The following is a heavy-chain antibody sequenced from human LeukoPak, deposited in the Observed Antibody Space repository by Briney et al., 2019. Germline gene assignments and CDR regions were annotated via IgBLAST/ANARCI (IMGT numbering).Heavy chain of an antibody. CDR2: IGSAI. CDR1: GFTFSDFS. D-gene: IGHD1-14*01. J-gene: IGHJ3*02. V-gene: IGHV3-48*04. Sequence: GGSLRLSCVASGFTFSDFSLNWVRQAPGKGLEWISYIGSAIYYADSVKGRFAISRDNAKNSLYLQMNSLRAEDTAVYYCARARNSAFDIWGQGTMVTVSS. CDR3: ARARNSAFDI.